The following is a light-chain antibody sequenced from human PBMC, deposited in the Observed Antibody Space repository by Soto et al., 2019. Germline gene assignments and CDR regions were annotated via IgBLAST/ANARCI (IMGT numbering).Light chain of an antibody. Sequence: QSALTQPASVSGSPGQSITISCTGTSSDVGGYYYVSWYQHHPGKAPKLMIYQVSNRPSGVSNRFSGSKSGNTASLTVSGLQAEDEGTYYCSSYGGYNNVVFGTGTKVTVL. CDR3: SSYGGYNNVV. CDR1: SSDVGGYYY. CDR2: QVS. V-gene: IGLV2-14*01. J-gene: IGLJ1*01.